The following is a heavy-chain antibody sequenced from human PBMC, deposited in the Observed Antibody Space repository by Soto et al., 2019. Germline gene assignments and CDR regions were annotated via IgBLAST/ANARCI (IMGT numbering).Heavy chain of an antibody. Sequence: ASVKVSCKASGYTFTGYYMHWVRQAPGQGLEWMGWIDPNSGGTKYAQKFQGWVTMTRDTSISTAYMELSRLRSDDTAVYYCARDFYGSGTQIYGMDVWGQGTTVTVSS. CDR3: ARDFYGSGTQIYGMDV. J-gene: IGHJ6*02. CDR2: IDPNSGGT. CDR1: GYTFTGYY. V-gene: IGHV1-2*04. D-gene: IGHD3-10*01.